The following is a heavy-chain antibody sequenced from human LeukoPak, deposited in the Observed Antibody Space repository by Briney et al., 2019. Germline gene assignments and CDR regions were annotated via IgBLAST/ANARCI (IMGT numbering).Heavy chain of an antibody. J-gene: IGHJ4*02. Sequence: GASLRLSCVASGFTFSSYAMSWVRQAPGKGLEWVSPISVSGGNTYYADSVKGRFTISRDNSRNTLYLQMNSLRAEDTAVYYCARARELGYCSGGSCYSRYYFDYWGQGTLVTVSS. CDR1: GFTFSSYA. V-gene: IGHV3-23*01. CDR2: ISVSGGNT. CDR3: ARARELGYCSGGSCYSRYYFDY. D-gene: IGHD2-15*01.